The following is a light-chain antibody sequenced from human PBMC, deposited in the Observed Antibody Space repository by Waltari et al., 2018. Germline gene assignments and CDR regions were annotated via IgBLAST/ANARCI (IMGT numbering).Light chain of an antibody. CDR1: QSLTKKY. CDR2: GAS. Sequence: VLTPSPGTLYLSPGESATLSCRASQSLTKKYLAWYQQKPGQAPRLLIYGASSRAAGIPDRFIGSGSGTDFTLTISRLEPEDFAVYYCQQYGSSIMYTFGQGTKLEIK. CDR3: QQYGSSIMYT. J-gene: IGKJ2*01. V-gene: IGKV3-20*01.